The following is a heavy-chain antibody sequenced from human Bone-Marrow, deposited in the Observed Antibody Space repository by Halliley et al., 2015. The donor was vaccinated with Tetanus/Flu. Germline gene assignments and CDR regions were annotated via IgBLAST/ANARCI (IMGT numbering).Heavy chain of an antibody. CDR2: IYPGGSNT. D-gene: IGHD6-19*01. V-gene: IGHV5-51*03. J-gene: IGHJ4*02. CDR3: ARRIAVANTGHYFDY. Sequence: QLVQSGAEVKKPGESLKISCKGSGYTFTSYWIVWVRQMPGRGLEWMGIIYPGGSNTRYSPSFQAQVTISADKSIRTAYLQWSSLQAADTAVYYCARRIAVANTGHYFDYWGQGTLVTVSS. CDR1: GYTFTSYW.